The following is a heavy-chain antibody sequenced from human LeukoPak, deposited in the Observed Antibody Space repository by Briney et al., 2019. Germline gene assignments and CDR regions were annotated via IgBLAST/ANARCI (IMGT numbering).Heavy chain of an antibody. J-gene: IGHJ4*02. Sequence: PSETLSLTCAVYGGSFSGYYWSWIRQPPGKGLEWIGEINHSGSTNYNPSLKSRVTISVDTSKNQFSLKRSSVTAADTAVYYCARARNPPFDYWGQGTLVTVSS. CDR2: INHSGST. CDR3: ARARNPPFDY. CDR1: GGSFSGYY. V-gene: IGHV4-34*01.